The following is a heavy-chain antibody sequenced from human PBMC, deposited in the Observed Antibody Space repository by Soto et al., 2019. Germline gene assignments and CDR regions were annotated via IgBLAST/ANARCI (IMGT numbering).Heavy chain of an antibody. CDR1: GFNFGDYD. J-gene: IGHJ4*02. D-gene: IGHD3-22*01. CDR3: TRDRTYYYDSSGYHAAY. CDR2: IRSKAYGGTT. V-gene: IGHV3-49*03. Sequence: GGSRRVSRTASGFNFGDYDMSWCRQVPGKGLELVGFIRSKAYGGTTEYAASVKGRFTISRDDSKSIAYLQMNSLKTEDTAVYYCTRDRTYYYDSSGYHAAYWGQGT.